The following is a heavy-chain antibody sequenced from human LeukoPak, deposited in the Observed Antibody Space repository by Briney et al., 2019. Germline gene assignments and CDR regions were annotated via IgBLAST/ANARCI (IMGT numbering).Heavy chain of an antibody. CDR3: ARDDCSGGSCPNWFDP. CDR1: GGSISSGNYY. Sequence: SQTLSLTCTVSGGSISSGNYYWSWIRQPAGKGLEWIGRIYTSGSTNYNPSLRSRVTISVDTSKNQFSLKLSSVTAADTALYYCARDDCSGGSCPNWFDPWGQGTLVTVSS. CDR2: IYTSGST. V-gene: IGHV4-61*02. J-gene: IGHJ5*02. D-gene: IGHD2-15*01.